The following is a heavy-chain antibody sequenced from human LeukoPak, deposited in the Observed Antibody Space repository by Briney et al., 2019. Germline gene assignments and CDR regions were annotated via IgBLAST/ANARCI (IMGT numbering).Heavy chain of an antibody. J-gene: IGHJ3*02. D-gene: IGHD3-22*01. V-gene: IGHV4-34*01. CDR1: GGSFSGYY. CDR2: INHSGST. CDR3: ARPAYFNYYDSSGVDAFDI. Sequence: SETLSLTCAVYGGSFSGYYWSWIRQPPGKGLEWIGEINHSGSTNYNPSLKSRVTISVDTSKNQFSLKLSSVTAADTAVYYCARPAYFNYYDSSGVDAFDIWGQGTMVTVSS.